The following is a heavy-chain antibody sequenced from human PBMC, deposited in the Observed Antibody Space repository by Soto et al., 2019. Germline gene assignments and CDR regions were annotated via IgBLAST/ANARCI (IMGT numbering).Heavy chain of an antibody. D-gene: IGHD1-20*01. J-gene: IGHJ6*02. Sequence: SDTLSLTFTVSGGSISSFSWSWIRQAAGKGLEWIGLIHTSGRTNYNPSLRGRVAMSVDTSKNQFSLNLNSVTAAETAVYLCVRGPNWNYYYYGVDXWGQGTTVTVS. CDR2: IHTSGRT. V-gene: IGHV4-4*07. CDR3: VRGPNWNYYYYGVDX. CDR1: GGSISSFS.